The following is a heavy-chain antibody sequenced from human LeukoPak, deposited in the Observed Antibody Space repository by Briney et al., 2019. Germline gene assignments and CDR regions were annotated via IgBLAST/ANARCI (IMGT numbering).Heavy chain of an antibody. J-gene: IGHJ4*02. V-gene: IGHV4-34*01. Sequence: NTSETLSLTCAVYGGSFSGYYWSWIRQPPGKGLEWIGEINHSGSTNYNPSLKSRVTISVDTSKNQFSLKLSSVTAADTAVYYCASRLKYWGQGTLVTVSS. CDR2: INHSGST. CDR1: GGSFSGYY. CDR3: ASRLKY.